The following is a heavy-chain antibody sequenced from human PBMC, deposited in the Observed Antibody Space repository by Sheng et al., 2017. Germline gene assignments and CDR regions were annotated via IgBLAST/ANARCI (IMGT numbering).Heavy chain of an antibody. V-gene: IGHV1-8*01. J-gene: IGHJ4*02. D-gene: IGHD3-10*01. CDR2: MNPNSGNT. Sequence: VQLVQSGAEVKKAGASVKVSCKASGYTFTSYGITWVRQATGQGLEWMGWMNPNSGNTGYAQKFQGRVTITRNTSISTAYMELSSLRSEDTAVYYCARTPGDYYGSGSNFDYWGQGTLVTVSS. CDR1: GYTFTSYG. CDR3: ARTPGDYYGSGSNFDY.